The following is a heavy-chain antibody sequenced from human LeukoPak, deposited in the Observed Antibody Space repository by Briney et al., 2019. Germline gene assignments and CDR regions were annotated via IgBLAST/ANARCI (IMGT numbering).Heavy chain of an antibody. CDR1: GGSISSYY. CDR3: ARKHCGGDCYSSNWFDP. V-gene: IGHV4-59*01. CDR2: IYYSGST. J-gene: IGHJ5*02. Sequence: SETLSLTCTVSGGSISSYYWSWIRQPPGKGLEWIGYIYYSGSTNYNPSLKSRVTISVDTSKNQFSLKLSSVTAADTAVYYCARKHCGGDCYSSNWFDPWGQGTLVIVSS. D-gene: IGHD2-21*02.